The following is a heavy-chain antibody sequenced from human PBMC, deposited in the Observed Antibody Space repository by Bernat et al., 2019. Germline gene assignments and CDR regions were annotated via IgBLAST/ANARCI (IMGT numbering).Heavy chain of an antibody. V-gene: IGHV3-30*01. CDR2: ISYDGSNK. CDR3: ARSLPSDY. J-gene: IGHJ4*02. CDR1: GFTFSSYA. Sequence: QVQLVESGGGVVQPGRSLRLSCAASGFTFSSYAMHCVRQAPGKGLEWVAVISYDGSNKYYADSVKGRFTISRDNSKNTLYLQMNSLRAEDTAVYYCARSLPSDYWGQGTLVTVSS.